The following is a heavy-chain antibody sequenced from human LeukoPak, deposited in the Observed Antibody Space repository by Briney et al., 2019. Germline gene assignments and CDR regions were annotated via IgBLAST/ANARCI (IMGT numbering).Heavy chain of an antibody. Sequence: GGSLRLSCAASGFTFDDYAMHWVRQAPGKGLEWVSGISWNSGSIGYADSVKGRFTISRDNAKNSLYLQMNSLRAEDTALYYCAKVGGGSGSYYNVDYFDYWGQGTLVTVSS. J-gene: IGHJ4*02. CDR3: AKVGGGSGSYYNVDYFDY. D-gene: IGHD3-10*01. CDR2: ISWNSGSI. V-gene: IGHV3-9*01. CDR1: GFTFDDYA.